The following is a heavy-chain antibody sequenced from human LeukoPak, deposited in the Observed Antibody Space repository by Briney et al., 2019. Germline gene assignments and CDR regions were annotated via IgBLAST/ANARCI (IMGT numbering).Heavy chain of an antibody. D-gene: IGHD6-13*01. Sequence: PSETLSLTCTVSGGSISSYYWSWIRQPPGKGLEWIGHAYLTLSTIYNPSLKSRVTISVDSSKNQVSLEVTSVTAADTAVYYCARIPMYSSSFPHWYFDLWGRGTLVTVSS. CDR3: ARIPMYSSSFPHWYFDL. V-gene: IGHV4-4*08. CDR1: GGSISSYY. CDR2: AYLTLST. J-gene: IGHJ2*01.